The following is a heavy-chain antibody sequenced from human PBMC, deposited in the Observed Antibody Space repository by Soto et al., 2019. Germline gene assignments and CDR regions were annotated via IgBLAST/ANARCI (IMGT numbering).Heavy chain of an antibody. J-gene: IGHJ6*02. V-gene: IGHV3-30*18. CDR2: ISHDGSNQ. CDR3: AKETRSRAVTATRVNGMDV. CDR1: GFSFSDFG. D-gene: IGHD2-21*02. Sequence: PRLSCAPSGFSFSDFGMHWVRQAPGKGLEWVAAISHDGSNQYYGDSVKGRFSISRDHSNNRLYLQMNNLKVEDSAIYYCAKETRSRAVTATRVNGMDVWGQGTTVTVSS.